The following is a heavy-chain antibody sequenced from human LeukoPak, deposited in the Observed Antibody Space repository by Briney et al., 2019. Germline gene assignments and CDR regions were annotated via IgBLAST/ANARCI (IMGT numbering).Heavy chain of an antibody. Sequence: ASVKVSCKASGGTISSYAISWVRQAPGQGLEWMGIINPSGGSTSYAQKFQGRVTMTRDMSTSTVYMELSSLRSEDTAVYYCARVRMMANDYWGQGTLVTVSS. CDR2: INPSGGST. J-gene: IGHJ4*02. CDR3: ARVRMMANDY. V-gene: IGHV1-46*01. D-gene: IGHD5-24*01. CDR1: GGTISSYA.